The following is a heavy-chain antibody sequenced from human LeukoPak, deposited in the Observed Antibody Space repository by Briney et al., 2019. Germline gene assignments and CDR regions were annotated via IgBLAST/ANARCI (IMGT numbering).Heavy chain of an antibody. D-gene: IGHD6-19*01. V-gene: IGHV4-59*08. J-gene: IGHJ4*02. Sequence: SETLSLTCTVSGGSISSYYWSWIRQPPGKGLEWIGYIYYSGSTKYNPSLKSRVTISVDTSKNQFSLNLSSVTAADTGVYYCAGIYTSGWFEIDNWGQGTLVTVSS. CDR3: AGIYTSGWFEIDN. CDR2: IYYSGST. CDR1: GGSISSYY.